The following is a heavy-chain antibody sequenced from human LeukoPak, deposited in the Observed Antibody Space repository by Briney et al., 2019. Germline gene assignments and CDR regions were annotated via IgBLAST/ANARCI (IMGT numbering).Heavy chain of an antibody. Sequence: GGSLRLSCAASGFTISNAWMNWVRQAPGKGLEWVGRIESKADGGTTDYAAPVKGRFTISRDDSKNTLYLQINSLKTEDTALYYCSTNVWSDAWGQGTLVTVSS. CDR1: GFTISNAW. CDR3: STNVWSDA. V-gene: IGHV3-15*04. CDR2: IESKADGGTT. J-gene: IGHJ5*02.